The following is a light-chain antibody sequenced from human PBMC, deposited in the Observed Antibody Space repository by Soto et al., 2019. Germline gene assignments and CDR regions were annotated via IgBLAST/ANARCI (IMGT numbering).Light chain of an antibody. V-gene: IGLV1-51*01. J-gene: IGLJ2*01. Sequence: QSVLTQPPSVSAAPGQKVTISCSGSSSNIGNNYVSWYQQLPGTAPKLLIYDNNKRPSGIPDRFSGSKSGTSATLGITGLLTGDEADYYCGTWDSSLSAPWIGGGTKLTVL. CDR3: GTWDSSLSAPW. CDR1: SSNIGNNY. CDR2: DNN.